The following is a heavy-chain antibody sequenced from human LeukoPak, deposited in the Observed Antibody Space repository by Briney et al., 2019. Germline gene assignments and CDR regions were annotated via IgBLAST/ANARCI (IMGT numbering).Heavy chain of an antibody. CDR1: GFSVRTTY. V-gene: IGHV3-53*01. J-gene: IGHJ4*02. D-gene: IGHD3-22*01. Sequence: GGSLRLSCAASGFSVRTTYMSWVRQTPGKGLEWVSVLYTGGGTDHADSVKGRFTISRDNSKNTLALQMNSLRVEDTAIYYCTRSGYRHPYHFDSWGQGTLVTVSS. CDR2: LYTGGGT. CDR3: TRSGYRHPYHFDS.